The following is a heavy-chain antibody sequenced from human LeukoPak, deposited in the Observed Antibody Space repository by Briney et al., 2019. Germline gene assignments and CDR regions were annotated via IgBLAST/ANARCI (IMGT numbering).Heavy chain of an antibody. J-gene: IGHJ5*02. Sequence: GGSLRLSCAASGFTVSSNYMSWVRQAPGKGLEWVSVIYSGGSTYYADSVKGRFTISRDNAKNSLYLQMNSLRAEDTAVYYCARDPDSYSWFDPWGQGTLVTVSS. CDR2: IYSGGST. CDR1: GFTVSSNY. CDR3: ARDPDSYSWFDP. D-gene: IGHD3-10*01. V-gene: IGHV3-53*01.